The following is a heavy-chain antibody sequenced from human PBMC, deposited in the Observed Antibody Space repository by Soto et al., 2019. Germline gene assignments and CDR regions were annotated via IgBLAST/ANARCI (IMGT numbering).Heavy chain of an antibody. CDR1: GGSFSGYY. V-gene: IGHV4-34*01. Sequence: NPSETLSLTCAVYGGSFSGYYWSWIRQPPGKGLEWIGEINHSGSTNYNPSLKSRVTISVDTSKNQFSLKLSSVTAADTAVYYCARGPIVVVVAATTGWFDPWGQGTLVTVSS. CDR3: ARGPIVVVVAATTGWFDP. J-gene: IGHJ5*02. CDR2: INHSGST. D-gene: IGHD2-15*01.